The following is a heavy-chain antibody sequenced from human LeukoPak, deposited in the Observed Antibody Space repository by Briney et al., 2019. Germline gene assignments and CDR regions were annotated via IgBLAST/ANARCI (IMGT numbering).Heavy chain of an antibody. D-gene: IGHD6-19*01. Sequence: PGGSLRFSCAASGFTISSNGMHWVRQAPGQGLEWVAFIRYDGSNKYYADSVKGRFTISRDNSKNTLYLQMNSLRAEDTAVYYCANSGWSPKAWGQGTLVTVSS. CDR3: ANSGWSPKA. V-gene: IGHV3-30*02. CDR1: GFTISSNG. J-gene: IGHJ5*02. CDR2: IRYDGSNK.